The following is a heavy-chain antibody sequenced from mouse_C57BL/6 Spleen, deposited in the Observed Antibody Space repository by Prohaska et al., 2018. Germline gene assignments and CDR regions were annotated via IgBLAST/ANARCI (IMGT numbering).Heavy chain of an antibody. Sequence: EVQLVESGGDLVKPGGSLKLSCAASGFTFSSYGMSWVRQTPDKRLEWVSTISSGGSYTYYPDSVKGRFTISRDNAKNTLYLQMSSLKSEDTAMYYCARLTHYWGQGTTLTVSS. CDR3: ARLTHY. J-gene: IGHJ2*01. CDR1: GFTFSSYG. CDR2: ISSGGSYT. D-gene: IGHD4-1*01. V-gene: IGHV5-6*01.